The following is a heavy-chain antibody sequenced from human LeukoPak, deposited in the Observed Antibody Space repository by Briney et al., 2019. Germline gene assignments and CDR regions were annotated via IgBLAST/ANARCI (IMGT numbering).Heavy chain of an antibody. J-gene: IGHJ6*03. CDR3: ARTGSSWPLYYYYYMDV. CDR1: GGSISSHY. D-gene: IGHD6-13*01. V-gene: IGHV4-59*11. CDR2: VSDSGST. Sequence: SETLSLTCTVSGGSISSHYWSWIRQPPGKGLEWIGYVSDSGSTNYNPSLKSRVTVSVDTSKDQFSLKLTSVTAADTAVYYCARTGSSWPLYYYYYMDVWGRGTTVTVSS.